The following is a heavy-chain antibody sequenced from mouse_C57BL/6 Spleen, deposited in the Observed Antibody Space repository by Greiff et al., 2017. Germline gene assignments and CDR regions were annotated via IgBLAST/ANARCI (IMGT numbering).Heavy chain of an antibody. CDR3: ASHYYGSPSYWYFDV. D-gene: IGHD1-1*01. CDR2: IDPSDSYT. J-gene: IGHJ1*03. V-gene: IGHV1-69*01. Sequence: QVQLQQPGAELVMPGASVKLSCKASGYTFTSYWMHWVKQRPGQGLEWIGEIDPSDSYTNYNQKFKGKSTLTVDKSSSTAYLQHSSLTSEDSAVYYCASHYYGSPSYWYFDVWGTGTTVTVSS. CDR1: GYTFTSYW.